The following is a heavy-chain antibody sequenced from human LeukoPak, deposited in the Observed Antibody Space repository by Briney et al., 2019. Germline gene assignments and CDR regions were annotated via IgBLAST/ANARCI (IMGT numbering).Heavy chain of an antibody. V-gene: IGHV6-1*01. J-gene: IGHJ3*02. CDR1: GDSVSSNSAA. Sequence: SQTLSLTCAISGDSVSSNSAAWNWIRQSPSRGLEWLGRTYYRSKWYNDYAVSVKSRITINPDTSKNQFSLQLNSVTPEDTAVYYCARDRWYLDYVWGSYRSDAFDIWGQGTMVTVSS. D-gene: IGHD3-16*02. CDR3: ARDRWYLDYVWGSYRSDAFDI. CDR2: TYYRSKWYN.